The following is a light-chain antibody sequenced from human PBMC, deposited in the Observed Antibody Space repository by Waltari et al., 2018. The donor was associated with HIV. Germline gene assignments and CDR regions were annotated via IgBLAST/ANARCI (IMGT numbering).Light chain of an antibody. V-gene: IGLV1-47*01. J-gene: IGLJ3*02. Sequence: QSVLTQPPSASGTPGQRVTISCSGSSSNIGDNYVYWYQQLAGKATKLLIYRNYQRPSGVPDRFSGSKSGTSASLAISGLRSEDEGYFYCASWDDSLRNWVFGGGTELTVL. CDR2: RNY. CDR1: SSNIGDNY. CDR3: ASWDDSLRNWV.